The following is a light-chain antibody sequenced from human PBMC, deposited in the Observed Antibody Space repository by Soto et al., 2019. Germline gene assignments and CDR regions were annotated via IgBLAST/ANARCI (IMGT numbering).Light chain of an antibody. CDR1: QSSSTW. CDR3: QQYDNPYT. CDR2: KAS. J-gene: IGKJ2*01. V-gene: IGKV1-5*03. Sequence: DIQMTQSPSTLSASVGDRVIITCRASQSSSTWLAWYQQKPGKAPKILIYKASSLESGVPSRFSGSGSGTEFTLSISSLQPDDFATYYCQQYDNPYTFGQGSKLEIK.